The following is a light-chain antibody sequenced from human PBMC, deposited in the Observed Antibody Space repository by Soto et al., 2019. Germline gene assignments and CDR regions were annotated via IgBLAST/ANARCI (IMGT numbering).Light chain of an antibody. CDR3: SSYATSSTRHV. Sequence: QSALTQPASVSGSPGQSITISCTGTSSDVGGYNYVSWYQQHPGKAPKLIIYEVNNRPSGVSNRFSGSKSGNTASLTISGLQAEDEADYYCSSYATSSTRHVFGTGTKGTVL. V-gene: IGLV2-14*01. CDR2: EVN. CDR1: SSDVGGYNY. J-gene: IGLJ1*01.